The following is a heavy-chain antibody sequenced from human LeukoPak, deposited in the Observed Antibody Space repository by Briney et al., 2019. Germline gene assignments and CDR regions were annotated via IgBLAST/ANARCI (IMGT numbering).Heavy chain of an antibody. J-gene: IGHJ5*02. D-gene: IGHD5-18*01. CDR1: AYTFIDFH. V-gene: IGHV1-2*02. CDR3: ARERPDTVMMMGRFDP. CDR2: INPKSGVT. Sequence: GASVKVSCKASAYTFIDFHIHWVRRAPGQGLEWMGWINPKSGVTNYAQKFQGRVTLTRDPSISTAYMDLSRLASNDTAVYYCARERPDTVMMMGRFDPWGQGTQVTVSS.